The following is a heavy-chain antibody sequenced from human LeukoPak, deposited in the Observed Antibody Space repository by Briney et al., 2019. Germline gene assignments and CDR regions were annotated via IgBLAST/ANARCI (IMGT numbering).Heavy chain of an antibody. J-gene: IGHJ4*02. V-gene: IGHV3-66*01. D-gene: IGHD1-26*01. CDR3: AREDAGGTYSFDY. Sequence: GGSLRLSCAVSGFNISSNFMSWVRQAPGKGPEWAAVLYTSGITYYADSVRGRFTISRDNSKNTLYLQVDSLTAEDTAVYYCAREDAGGTYSFDYWGQGTLVTVSS. CDR1: GFNISSNF. CDR2: LYTSGIT.